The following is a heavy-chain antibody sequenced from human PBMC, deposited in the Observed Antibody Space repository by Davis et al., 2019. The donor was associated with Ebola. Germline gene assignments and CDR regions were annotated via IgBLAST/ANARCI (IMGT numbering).Heavy chain of an antibody. CDR3: ARWRGYFDL. CDR1: GGSFSGYY. Sequence: PSETLSLTCAVYGGSFSGYYWSWIRQPPGKGLEWIGEINHSGSTNYNPSLKSRVTISVDTSKNQFSLKLSSVTAADTAVYYCARWRGYFDLWGRGTLVTVSS. V-gene: IGHV4-34*01. CDR2: INHSGST. J-gene: IGHJ2*01.